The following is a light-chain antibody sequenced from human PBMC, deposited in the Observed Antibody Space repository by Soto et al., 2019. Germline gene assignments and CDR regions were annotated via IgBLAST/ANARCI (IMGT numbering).Light chain of an antibody. Sequence: QSALTQPRSVSGSPGQSVTISCTGTSSDVGGYNYVSWYQQHPGKAPKLMIYDVSKRPSGVPDLFSGSKSGNTASLTISGLQAEDEADYYCCSYAGSYTLGVFGGGTKLTVL. CDR2: DVS. CDR1: SSDVGGYNY. J-gene: IGLJ3*02. V-gene: IGLV2-11*01. CDR3: CSYAGSYTLGV.